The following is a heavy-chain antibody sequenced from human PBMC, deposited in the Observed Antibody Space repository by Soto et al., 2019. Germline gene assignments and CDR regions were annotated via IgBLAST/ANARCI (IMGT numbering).Heavy chain of an antibody. CDR2: INHSGST. CDR1: GGSFSCYF. Sequence: PSETLSLTCAVYGGSFSCYFWSGIRQPPGKGLEWIGEINHSGSTKYDPSLKSRVTISLDTSKNQFSLKVYSVTAADTAVYYCARDISGYYYGMDVWGQGTTVTVS. J-gene: IGHJ6*02. D-gene: IGHD3-3*02. V-gene: IGHV4-34*01. CDR3: ARDISGYYYGMDV.